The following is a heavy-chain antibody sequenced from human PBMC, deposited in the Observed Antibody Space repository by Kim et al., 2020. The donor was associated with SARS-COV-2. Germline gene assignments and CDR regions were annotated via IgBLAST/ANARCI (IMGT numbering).Heavy chain of an antibody. Sequence: GGSLRLSCAASGFTFSSYGMHWVRQAPGKGLEWVAVISYDGSNKYYADSVKGRFTISRDNSKNTLYLQMNSLRAEDTAVYYCANSYSGWPFHWGQGTLVTVSS. V-gene: IGHV3-30*18. CDR1: GFTFSSYG. J-gene: IGHJ4*02. D-gene: IGHD6-19*01. CDR2: ISYDGSNK. CDR3: ANSYSGWPFH.